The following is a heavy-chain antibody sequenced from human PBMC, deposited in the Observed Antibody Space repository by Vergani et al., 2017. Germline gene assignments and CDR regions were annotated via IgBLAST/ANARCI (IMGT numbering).Heavy chain of an antibody. J-gene: IGHJ6*03. Sequence: QVQLVQSGAEVKKPGSSVKVSCKASGGTFSSYTISWVRQAPGQGLEWMGRIIPILGIANYAQKFQGRVTITADKSTSTAYMGLSSLRSEDTAVYYCARGKHYYDFGSGTENYYYYYMDVWGKGTTVTVSS. CDR3: ARGKHYYDFGSGTENYYYYYMDV. V-gene: IGHV1-69*02. D-gene: IGHD3-3*01. CDR1: GGTFSSYT. CDR2: IIPILGIA.